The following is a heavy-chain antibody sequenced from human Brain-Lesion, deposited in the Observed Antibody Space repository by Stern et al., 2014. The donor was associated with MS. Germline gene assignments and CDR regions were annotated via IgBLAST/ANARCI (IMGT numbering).Heavy chain of an antibody. V-gene: IGHV4-61*02. D-gene: IGHD2-2*01. CDR2: IFNRGST. Sequence: VQLVESGPGLVKPSQTLSLSCTVSGGSISSGGYYWSWIRQPAGKGLEWIGRIFNRGSTSYNPSPKSRVTKSIDTTQHPFSLRLNSMTAADTAVYYCARGRVVPGFQYYATDVWGQGTTVIVSS. CDR3: ARGRVVPGFQYYATDV. J-gene: IGHJ6*02. CDR1: GGSISSGGYY.